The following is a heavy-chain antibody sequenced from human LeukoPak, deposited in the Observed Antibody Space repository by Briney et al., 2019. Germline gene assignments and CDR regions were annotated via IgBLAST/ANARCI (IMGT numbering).Heavy chain of an antibody. V-gene: IGHV1-46*01. J-gene: IGHJ6*02. D-gene: IGHD2-2*01. CDR1: GYTFTSYY. Sequence: ASVKVSCKASGYTFTSYYMHWVRQAPGQGLEWMGIINPSGGSTSYAQKFQGRVTMTRDTSTSTVYMELSSLRSEDTAVYYCATQDIVVVPAAMSTGYYYYGMDVWGQGTTVTVSS. CDR2: INPSGGST. CDR3: ATQDIVVVPAAMSTGYYYYGMDV.